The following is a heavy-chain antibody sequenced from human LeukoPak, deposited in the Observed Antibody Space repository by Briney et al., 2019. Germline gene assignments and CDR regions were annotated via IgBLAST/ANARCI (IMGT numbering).Heavy chain of an antibody. CDR1: GGSISSGDYY. V-gene: IGHV4-30-4*01. J-gene: IGHJ6*03. D-gene: IGHD4-23*01. CDR3: ARVYPSRSYGGRTYYYYYMDV. Sequence: SQTLSLTCTVSGGSISSGDYYWSWIRQPPGKGLEWIGYIYYSGSTYYNPSLKSRVTISVDTSKNQFSLKLSSVTAADTAVYYCARVYPSRSYGGRTYYYYYMDVWGKGTTVTVSS. CDR2: IYYSGST.